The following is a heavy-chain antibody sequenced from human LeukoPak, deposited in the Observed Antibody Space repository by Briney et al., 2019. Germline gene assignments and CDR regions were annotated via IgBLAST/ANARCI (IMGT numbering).Heavy chain of an antibody. CDR1: GGSISSSSYY. V-gene: IGHV4-39*07. CDR3: ARGPRPIRRFTMVREIRGRYFDY. Sequence: PSETLSLTCTVSGGSISSSSYYWGWIRQPPGKGLEWIGEIDHSGSANFNPSLKSRVTISVDTSKNQVSLRLSSVTAADTAVYYCARGPRPIRRFTMVREIRGRYFDYWGQGTLVTVSS. J-gene: IGHJ4*02. CDR2: IDHSGSA. D-gene: IGHD3-10*01.